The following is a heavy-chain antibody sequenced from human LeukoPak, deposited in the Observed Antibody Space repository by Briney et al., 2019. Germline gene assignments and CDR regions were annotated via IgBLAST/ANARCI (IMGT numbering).Heavy chain of an antibody. V-gene: IGHV3-11*01. J-gene: IGHJ6*02. CDR2: ISSSGSTI. D-gene: IGHD5-18*01. CDR3: ARDGRDQGFTAMARGYYYYGMDV. Sequence: PGGSLRLSCAASGFTFSDYYMSWIRQAPGKGLEWVSYISSSGSTIYYADSVKGRFTISRDNAKNSLYLQMNSLRAEDTAVYYCARDGRDQGFTAMARGYYYYGMDVWGQGTTATVSS. CDR1: GFTFSDYY.